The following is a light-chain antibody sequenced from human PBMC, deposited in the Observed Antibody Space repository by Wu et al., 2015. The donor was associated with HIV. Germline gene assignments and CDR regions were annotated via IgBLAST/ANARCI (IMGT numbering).Light chain of an antibody. V-gene: IGKV1-13*02. CDR3: QQLNSFSPLP. Sequence: AIQLTQSPSSLSASIGDRVNITCRASQDISTYLAWYQQTPGKAPRVLIYDASTLQSGVSSRFSGSGSGADFTLTISGLQREDFAVLFCQQLNSFSPLPFGQGSRLEI. CDR2: DAS. J-gene: IGKJ5*01. CDR1: QDISTY.